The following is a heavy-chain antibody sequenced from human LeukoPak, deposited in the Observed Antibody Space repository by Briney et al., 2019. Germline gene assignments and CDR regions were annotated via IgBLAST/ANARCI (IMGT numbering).Heavy chain of an antibody. V-gene: IGHV4-39*01. Sequence: SETLSLTCTVSGGSISSSYYWGWIRQPPGKGLEWIGSIYYSGSTYYNPSLKSRVTISVDTSKNQFSLKLSSVTAADTAVYYCARQRNWFDPWGQGTLVTVSS. J-gene: IGHJ5*02. CDR2: IYYSGST. CDR1: GGSISSSYY. CDR3: ARQRNWFDP.